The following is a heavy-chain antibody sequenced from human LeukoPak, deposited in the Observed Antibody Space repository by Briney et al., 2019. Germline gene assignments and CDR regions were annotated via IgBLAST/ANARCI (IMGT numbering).Heavy chain of an antibody. V-gene: IGHV3-23*01. CDR1: GFTFSSYA. D-gene: IGHD4-17*01. Sequence: GGSLRLSCAASGFTFSSYAMSWVRQAPGKGLEWVSAISGSGGSTYYADSVKGRFTISRDNSKNTLYLQINRLRAEERAVYYCAKDCDYDYGDYIDYWGQGTLVTVSS. CDR3: AKDCDYDYGDYIDY. CDR2: ISGSGGST. J-gene: IGHJ4*02.